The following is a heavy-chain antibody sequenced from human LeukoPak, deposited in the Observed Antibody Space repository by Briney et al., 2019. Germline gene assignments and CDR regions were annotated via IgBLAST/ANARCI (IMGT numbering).Heavy chain of an antibody. Sequence: GASVKVSCKASGGTFSSYAISWVRQAPGQGLEWMGGIIPIFGTANYAQKLQGRVTMTTDTSTSTAYMELRSLRSDDTAVYYCARAPLYSGSHPPTDYWGQGTLVTVSS. CDR1: GGTFSSYA. J-gene: IGHJ4*02. D-gene: IGHD1-26*01. CDR3: ARAPLYSGSHPPTDY. V-gene: IGHV1-69*05. CDR2: IIPIFGTA.